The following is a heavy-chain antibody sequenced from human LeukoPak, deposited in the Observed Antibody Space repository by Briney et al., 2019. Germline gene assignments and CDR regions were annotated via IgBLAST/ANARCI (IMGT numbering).Heavy chain of an antibody. D-gene: IGHD2-2*01. J-gene: IGHJ4*02. CDR3: ARQYQDYFDY. CDR1: EYSFTSYW. Sequence: GESLKISCKGSEYSFTSYWIAWVRQMPGRGLDWMGIIYPGDSDTRYSPSFQGQVTISVDKSINTAYLQWSSLKASDTAMYYCARQYQDYFDYWGQGTLVTVSS. CDR2: IYPGDSDT. V-gene: IGHV5-51*01.